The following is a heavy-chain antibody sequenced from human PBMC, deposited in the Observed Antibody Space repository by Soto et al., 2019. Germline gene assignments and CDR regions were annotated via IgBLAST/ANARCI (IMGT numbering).Heavy chain of an antibody. V-gene: IGHV6-1*01. D-gene: IGHD6-19*01. CDR3: ARGAVAGFSGVFTILDY. CDR1: GDSVSSNSAA. J-gene: IGHJ4*02. CDR2: TYYRSKWYN. Sequence: KQSQTLSLPCAISGDSVSSNSAAWNWIRQSPSRGLEWLGRTYYRSKWYNDYAVSVKSRITINPDTSKNQFSLQLNSVTPEDTAVYYCARGAVAGFSGVFTILDYWGQGTLVTVSS.